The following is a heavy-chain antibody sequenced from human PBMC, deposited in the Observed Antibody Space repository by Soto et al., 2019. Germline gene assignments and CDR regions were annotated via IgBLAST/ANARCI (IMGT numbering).Heavy chain of an antibody. CDR1: GFTFSSYG. Sequence: GGSLRLSCAASGFTFSSYGMHWVRQAPGKGLEWVAVISYDGSNKYYADSVKGRFTISRDNSKNTLYLQMNSLRAEDTAVYYCAKSSNYGDYEVNYFDYWGQGTLVTVSS. V-gene: IGHV3-30*18. D-gene: IGHD4-17*01. J-gene: IGHJ4*02. CDR3: AKSSNYGDYEVNYFDY. CDR2: ISYDGSNK.